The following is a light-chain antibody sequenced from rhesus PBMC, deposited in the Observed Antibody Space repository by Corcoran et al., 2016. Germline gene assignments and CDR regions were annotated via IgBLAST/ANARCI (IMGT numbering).Light chain of an antibody. CDR3: QQHNTYPPT. J-gene: IGKJ3*01. CDR1: QVINNN. Sequence: DIQMTQSPSSLSASVGDRVTITCRASQVINNNLAWYQQKPGKAPKLLINPVYTLERGVPSRVRGSGSGTYFTLTISILQPEEFATYYCQQHNTYPPTFVPGTKLDIK. CDR2: PVY. V-gene: IGKV1S17*01.